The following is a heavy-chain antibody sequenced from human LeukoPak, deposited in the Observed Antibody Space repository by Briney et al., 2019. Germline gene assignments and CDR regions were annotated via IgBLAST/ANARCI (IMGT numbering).Heavy chain of an antibody. Sequence: PSETLSLTCAVYGGSFSGYYWSWIRQPPGKGLEWIGEINHSGSTNYNPSLKSRVTISVDTSKNQFSLKLSSVTAADTAVYYCARRRNLRGSAFDIWGQGTMVTVSS. CDR2: INHSGST. D-gene: IGHD2-15*01. CDR1: GGSFSGYY. CDR3: ARRRNLRGSAFDI. V-gene: IGHV4-34*01. J-gene: IGHJ3*02.